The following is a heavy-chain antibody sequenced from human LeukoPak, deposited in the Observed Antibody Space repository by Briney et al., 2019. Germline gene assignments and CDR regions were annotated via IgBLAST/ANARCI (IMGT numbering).Heavy chain of an antibody. J-gene: IGHJ6*03. CDR3: TTDPLPDCSSTSCYYYYYMDV. CDR1: RFNLSNAW. Sequence: PGGSLILSCAASRFNLSNAWMSWVRQAPGKGLEWVGRIKCNTDGGTTDYAAPVKGRFTISRDESKNTLYLQMNSLKTEDTAVYYCTTDPLPDCSSTSCYYYYYMDVWGKGTTVTVSS. CDR2: IKCNTDGGTT. D-gene: IGHD2-2*01. V-gene: IGHV3-15*01.